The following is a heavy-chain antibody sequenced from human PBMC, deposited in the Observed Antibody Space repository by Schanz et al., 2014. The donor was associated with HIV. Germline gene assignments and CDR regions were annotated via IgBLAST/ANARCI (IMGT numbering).Heavy chain of an antibody. V-gene: IGHV3-23*01. Sequence: EVQLLEFGGGSVRPGESLRLSCLASGFTFNNYAMSWVRQAPGKGLEWVAVINWNGDTTYYADSVKGRFTISRDNSKNTLYLQMNSLRAEDTAVYYCRAWLLGDRMDVWGQGTTVAVSS. CDR1: GFTFNNYA. J-gene: IGHJ6*02. D-gene: IGHD3-22*01. CDR2: INWNGDTT. CDR3: RAWLLGDRMDV.